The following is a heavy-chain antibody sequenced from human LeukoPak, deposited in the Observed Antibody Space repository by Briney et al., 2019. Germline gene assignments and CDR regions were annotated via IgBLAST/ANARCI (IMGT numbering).Heavy chain of an antibody. CDR1: GFTFSSYG. J-gene: IGHJ4*02. Sequence: GGPLGLSCAASGFTFSSYGMHWVRQAPGKGLEWVAFIRYDGSNKYYADSVKGRFTISRDNSKNTLYLQMNSLRAEDTAVYYCAKPSYDTLTGSFDYWGQGTLVTVSS. CDR2: IRYDGSNK. CDR3: AKPSYDTLTGSFDY. D-gene: IGHD3-9*01. V-gene: IGHV3-30*02.